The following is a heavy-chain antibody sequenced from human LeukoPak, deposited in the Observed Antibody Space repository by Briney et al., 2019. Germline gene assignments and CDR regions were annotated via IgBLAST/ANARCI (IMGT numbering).Heavy chain of an antibody. J-gene: IGHJ4*02. CDR1: GFTFSYYY. V-gene: IGHV3-11*04. CDR3: ATTRYSSASYSVY. CDR2: SSSGGSAI. D-gene: IGHD6-19*01. Sequence: GGSLRLSCAASGFTFSYYYTSWIRQAPGKGLEWVSYSSSGGSAIYYADSVKGRFTISRDNAKNSVYLQMNSLRAEDTAVYYCATTRYSSASYSVYWGQGTLVTVSS.